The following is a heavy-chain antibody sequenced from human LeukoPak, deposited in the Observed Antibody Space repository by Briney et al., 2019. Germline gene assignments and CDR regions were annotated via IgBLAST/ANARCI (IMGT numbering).Heavy chain of an antibody. CDR1: GFTFDDYA. CDR3: AKDIPRFGELILSWFDP. V-gene: IGHV3-9*01. CDR2: ISWNSGSI. D-gene: IGHD3-10*01. J-gene: IGHJ5*02. Sequence: PGGSLRLSCAASGFTFDDYAMHWVRQAPGKGLEWVSGISWNSGSIGYADSVKGRFTISRDNAKNSLYLQMNSLRAEDTALYYCAKDIPRFGELILSWFDPWGQGTLVTVSS.